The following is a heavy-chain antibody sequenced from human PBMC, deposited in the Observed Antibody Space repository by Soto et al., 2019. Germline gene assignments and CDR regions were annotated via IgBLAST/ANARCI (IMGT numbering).Heavy chain of an antibody. J-gene: IGHJ4*02. CDR1: GWSFSGYY. CDR3: ASPRWNYIY. Sequence: QGQLQQWGAGLFKPSGNLSLTCAVSGWSFSGYYWSWIRQPPGKGLEWIGEMNDSGSTKYNASLESRVAISVDTSKGHFSLTLTSVTAADTAVYYCASPRWNYIYWGQGTLVAVSS. D-gene: IGHD1-7*01. V-gene: IGHV4-34*01. CDR2: MNDSGST.